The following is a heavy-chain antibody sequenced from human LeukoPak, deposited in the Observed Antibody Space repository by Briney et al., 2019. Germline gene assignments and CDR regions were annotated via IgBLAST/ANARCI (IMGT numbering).Heavy chain of an antibody. J-gene: IGHJ4*02. D-gene: IGHD1-26*01. CDR1: GGSISSYH. CDR2: IYSSGST. CDR3: ARDRVGAMDFDY. V-gene: IGHV4-4*07. Sequence: SETLSLTCSVSGGSISSYHWSWIRQPAGKGLEWIGRIYSSGSTNYNPSLKSRVTISGDKSKNQLSLKLSSVTAADTAVYYCARDRVGAMDFDYWGQGTLITVSS.